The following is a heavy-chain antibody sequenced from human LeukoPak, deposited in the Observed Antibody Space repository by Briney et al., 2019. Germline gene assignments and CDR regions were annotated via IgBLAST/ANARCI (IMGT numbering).Heavy chain of an antibody. J-gene: IGHJ4*02. D-gene: IGHD2-2*03. CDR1: GFSFSIYS. Sequence: GESLRLSCAASGFSFSIYSMNWVRQAPGKGLEWVSSVSGSSRYIYYADSVKGRFTISRDNAKNSLYLQMDSLRAEDTAVYYCARDGYCTSASCHYYFDYWGQGALVTVSS. CDR2: VSGSSRYI. CDR3: ARDGYCTSASCHYYFDY. V-gene: IGHV3-21*01.